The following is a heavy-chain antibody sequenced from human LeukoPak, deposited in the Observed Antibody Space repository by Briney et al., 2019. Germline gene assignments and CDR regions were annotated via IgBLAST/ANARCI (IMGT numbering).Heavy chain of an antibody. J-gene: IGHJ4*02. Sequence: PGGFLRLSCAASGFTLNTYAMQWVRQARGQGRAWVAFISHDGSNENYADSGQGRFTISRDISKNTLYLQMNSLRPEDTAVYYCVADFNFGEAPAYWGRGTLVTVSS. D-gene: IGHD3-3*01. CDR3: VADFNFGEAPAY. CDR1: GFTLNTYA. CDR2: ISHDGSNE. V-gene: IGHV3-30-3*01.